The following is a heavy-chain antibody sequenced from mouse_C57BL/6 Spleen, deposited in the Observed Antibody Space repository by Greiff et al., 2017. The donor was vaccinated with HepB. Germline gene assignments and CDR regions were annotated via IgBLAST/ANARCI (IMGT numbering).Heavy chain of an antibody. CDR3: APITTVVAPGYFDV. J-gene: IGHJ1*03. Sequence: QVQLQQPGAELVRPGTSVKLSCKASGYTFTSYWMHWVKQRPGQGLEWIGVIDPSDSYTNYNQKFKGKATLTVDTPSSTAYMQRSSLTSEDTAVYYCAPITTVVAPGYFDVWGTGRTVTVSS. V-gene: IGHV1-59*01. CDR1: GYTFTSYW. D-gene: IGHD1-1*01. CDR2: IDPSDSYT.